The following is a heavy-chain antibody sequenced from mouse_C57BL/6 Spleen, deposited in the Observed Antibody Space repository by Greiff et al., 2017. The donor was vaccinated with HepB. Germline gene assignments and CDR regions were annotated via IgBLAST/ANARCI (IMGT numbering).Heavy chain of an antibody. CDR3: SSDEKYYFDY. CDR1: GYTFTDYY. J-gene: IGHJ2*01. CDR2: INPNNGGT. Sequence: VQLQQSGPELVKPGASVKISCKASGYTFTDYYMNWVKQSHGKSLEWIGDINPNNGGTSYNQKFKGKATLTVDKSSSTAYMELRSLTSEDSAVYYCSSDEKYYFDYWGQGTTLTVSS. D-gene: IGHD2-3*01. V-gene: IGHV1-26*01.